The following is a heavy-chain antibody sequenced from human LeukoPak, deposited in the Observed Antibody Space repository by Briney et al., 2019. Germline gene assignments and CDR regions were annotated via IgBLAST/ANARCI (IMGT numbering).Heavy chain of an antibody. V-gene: IGHV3-74*01. CDR2: INGDGSST. J-gene: IGHJ1*01. CDR3: TSSYHGTYYYDSSGYYPLYFQH. CDR1: GFTFSSYW. D-gene: IGHD3-22*01. Sequence: GGSLRLSCAASGFTFSSYWMHWVRQAPGKGLVWVSRINGDGSSTAYADSVKGRFTISRDDSKNTAYLQMNSLKTEDTAVYYCTSSYHGTYYYDSSGYYPLYFQHWGQGTLVTVSS.